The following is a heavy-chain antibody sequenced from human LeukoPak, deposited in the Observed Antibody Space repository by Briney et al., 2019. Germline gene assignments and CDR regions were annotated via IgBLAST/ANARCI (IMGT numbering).Heavy chain of an antibody. Sequence: SVKVSCKASGGTFSSYAISWVRQAPGQGLEWKGGIIPIFGTANYGQKFQGRVTITADESTSTAYMELSSLRSEDTAVYCCARDDITIFGVVIKNYYGMDVWGQGTTVTVSS. V-gene: IGHV1-69*13. D-gene: IGHD3-3*01. CDR3: ARDDITIFGVVIKNYYGMDV. CDR1: GGTFSSYA. CDR2: IIPIFGTA. J-gene: IGHJ6*02.